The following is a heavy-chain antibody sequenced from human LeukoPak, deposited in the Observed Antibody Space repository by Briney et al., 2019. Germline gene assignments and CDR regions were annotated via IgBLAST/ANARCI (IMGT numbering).Heavy chain of an antibody. J-gene: IGHJ6*03. CDR1: GYTFTGYY. CDR3: ARGPPAIKGIAVAGRDIYYYYYYMDV. V-gene: IGHV1-2*02. D-gene: IGHD6-19*01. Sequence: ASVKVSCKASGYTFTGYYMHWVRQAPGQGLEWMGWINPNSGGTSYAQKFQGRVTMTRDTSISTAYMERSRLRSDDTAVYYCARGPPAIKGIAVAGRDIYYYYYYMDVWGKGTTVTVSS. CDR2: INPNSGGT.